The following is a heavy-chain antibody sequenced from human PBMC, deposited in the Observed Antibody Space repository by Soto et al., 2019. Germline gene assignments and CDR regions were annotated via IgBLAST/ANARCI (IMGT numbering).Heavy chain of an antibody. CDR2: TYYRSKWYN. CDR3: EGITGTTAWFDR. J-gene: IGHJ5*02. Sequence: QTLALTCAVSGDSVSSNSAAWNWIRQSPSRGLEWLGRTYYRSKWYNDYAVSVKSRITINPDTSKNQFSLQLNSVTPEDTAVYYCEGITGTTAWFDRWGQGTLATVSS. CDR1: GDSVSSNSAA. D-gene: IGHD1-7*01. V-gene: IGHV6-1*01.